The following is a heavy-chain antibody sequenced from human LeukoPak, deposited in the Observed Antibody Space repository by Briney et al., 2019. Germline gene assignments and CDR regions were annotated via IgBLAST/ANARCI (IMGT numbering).Heavy chain of an antibody. CDR3: AKHYMGSYYNHGLDY. J-gene: IGHJ4*02. Sequence: SETLSLTCAVSGGSISSTTFYWGWVRQPPGKGLEWIGSTSYSGATYYNPSLKSRVTISVDTSKNHFSLRLSSVTAADTAVYYCAKHYMGSYYNHGLDYWGQGTLVTVSS. D-gene: IGHD3-10*01. CDR2: TSYSGAT. CDR1: GGSISSTTFY. V-gene: IGHV4-39*01.